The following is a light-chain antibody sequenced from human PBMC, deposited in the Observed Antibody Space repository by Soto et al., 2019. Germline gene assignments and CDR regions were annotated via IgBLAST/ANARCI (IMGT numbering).Light chain of an antibody. Sequence: EILMTQSPATLSVSPGDRATLSCRASQSVSSSLAWYQQKPGQAPRLLIYDASTRASGIPARFSGSGSGTDFTLAISRLEPEDFAVYYCQQYILSPWTFGQGTKVDIK. V-gene: IGKV3-15*01. J-gene: IGKJ1*01. CDR1: QSVSSS. CDR2: DAS. CDR3: QQYILSPWT.